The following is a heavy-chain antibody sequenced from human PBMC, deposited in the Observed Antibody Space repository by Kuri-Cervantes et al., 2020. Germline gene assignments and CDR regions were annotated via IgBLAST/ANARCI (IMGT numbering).Heavy chain of an antibody. V-gene: IGHV4-34*01. J-gene: IGHJ4*02. CDR3: ARGRWFLDY. CDR1: GFTFSDYY. D-gene: IGHD2-15*01. CDR2: INHSGST. Sequence: GSLRLSCAASGFTFSDYYMSWIRQAPGKGLEWIGEINHSGSTNYNPSLKSRVTISVGTSKNQFSLKLSSVTAADTAVYYCARGRWFLDYWGQGTLVTVSS.